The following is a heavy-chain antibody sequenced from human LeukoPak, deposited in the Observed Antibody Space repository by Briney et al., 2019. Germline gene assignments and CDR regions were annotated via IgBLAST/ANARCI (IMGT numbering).Heavy chain of an antibody. Sequence: SETLSLTCTVSGGSISSYYWIWIRQPPGKGLEWIGYIYYSGSTNYNPSLKSRVTISVDTSKNQFSLKLSSVTAADTAVYYCALLLGGNWFDPWGQGTLVTVSS. V-gene: IGHV4-59*01. D-gene: IGHD2/OR15-2a*01. CDR3: ALLLGGNWFDP. CDR1: GGSISSYY. J-gene: IGHJ5*02. CDR2: IYYSGST.